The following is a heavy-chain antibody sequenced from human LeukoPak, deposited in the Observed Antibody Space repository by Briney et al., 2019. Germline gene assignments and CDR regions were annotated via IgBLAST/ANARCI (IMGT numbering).Heavy chain of an antibody. CDR1: GGSFSNYY. J-gene: IGHJ6*03. D-gene: IGHD4-17*01. CDR2: IYHTGST. Sequence: SETLSLTCAVYGGSFSNYYWSWIRQPPGKGLEWIGDIYHTGSTTYNPSLKSRVTISVDTSKKQFSLRLSSVTAADTAVYYCAREDYGEILRYYFYYMDVWGKGTTVTVSS. CDR3: AREDYGEILRYYFYYMDV. V-gene: IGHV4-34*01.